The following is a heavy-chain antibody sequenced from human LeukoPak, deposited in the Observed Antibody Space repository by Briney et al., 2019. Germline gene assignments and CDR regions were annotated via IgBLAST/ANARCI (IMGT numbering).Heavy chain of an antibody. J-gene: IGHJ6*02. V-gene: IGHV1-8*01. CDR1: GYTFTSYD. CDR3: AALDPASYYYYGMDV. Sequence: ASVKVSCKASGYTFTSYDINWVRQATGQGLEWMGWMNPNSGNTGYAQKFQGRVTMTRNTSISTAYMELSSLRSEDTAVYYCAALDPASYYYYGMDVWGQGTTVTVSS. CDR2: MNPNSGNT. D-gene: IGHD1-1*01.